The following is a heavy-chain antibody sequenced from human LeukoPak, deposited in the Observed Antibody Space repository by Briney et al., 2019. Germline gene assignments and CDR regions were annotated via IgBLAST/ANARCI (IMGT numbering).Heavy chain of an antibody. J-gene: IGHJ4*02. CDR1: GFTFSSYS. CDR2: ISSSSSYI. CDR3: ARAITNYGYILDY. Sequence: GGSLRLSCAASGFTFSSYSMNWVLQAPGKGLEWVSSISSSSSYIYYADSVKGRFTISRDNAKNSLYLQMNSLRAEDTAVYYCARAITNYGYILDYWGQGTLVTVSS. D-gene: IGHD5-18*01. V-gene: IGHV3-21*01.